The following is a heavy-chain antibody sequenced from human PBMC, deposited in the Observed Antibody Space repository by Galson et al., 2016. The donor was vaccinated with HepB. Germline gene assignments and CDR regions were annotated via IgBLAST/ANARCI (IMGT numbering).Heavy chain of an antibody. CDR3: ARESGFDWFVDY. CDR2: ISSSSRTI. Sequence: SLRLSCAASGFTFSSHSMNWVRQAPGKGLEWVSYISSSSRTIYYADSVKGRFTISRDNAKNSLYLQMNSLRDEDTAMYYCARESGFDWFVDYWGQGTLVIISS. CDR1: GFTFSSHS. J-gene: IGHJ4*02. D-gene: IGHD3-9*01. V-gene: IGHV3-48*02.